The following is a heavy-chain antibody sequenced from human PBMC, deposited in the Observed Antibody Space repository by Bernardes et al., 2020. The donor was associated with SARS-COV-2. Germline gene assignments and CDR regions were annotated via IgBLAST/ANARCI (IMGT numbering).Heavy chain of an antibody. J-gene: IGHJ6*02. CDR1: GYTFTSYD. CDR3: ARSRVVPAPRTYYYYGMDV. V-gene: IGHV1-8*01. Sequence: ASVKVSCKASGYTFTSYDINWVRQATGQGLEWMGWMNPNSGNTGYAQKFQGRVTMTRNTSISTAYMELSSLRSEDTAVYYCARSRVVPAPRTYYYYGMDVWGQGTTVTVSS. CDR2: MNPNSGNT. D-gene: IGHD2-2*01.